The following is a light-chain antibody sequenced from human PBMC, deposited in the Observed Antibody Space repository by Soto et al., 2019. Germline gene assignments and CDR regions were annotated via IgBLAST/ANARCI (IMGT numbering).Light chain of an antibody. CDR2: GAS. V-gene: IGKV3-20*01. CDR3: QHYGFSLRT. Sequence: EIVLTQSPGTLSLSPGERATLSCRASQSVRGNYLAWYQQKPGQAPRLLISGASSRASSIPDRFSGSGSGTDFTLTISRLEPEDFAVYYCQHYGFSLRTFGQGSKVEI. J-gene: IGKJ1*01. CDR1: QSVRGNY.